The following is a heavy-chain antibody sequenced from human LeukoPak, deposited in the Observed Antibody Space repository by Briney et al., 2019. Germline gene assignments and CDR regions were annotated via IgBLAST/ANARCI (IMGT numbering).Heavy chain of an antibody. J-gene: IGHJ4*02. V-gene: IGHV4-38-2*02. Sequence: SETLSLTCTVSGYSISSGYYWGWIRPPPGKGLEWIGSIYHSGSTYYNPSLKSRVTISVDTSKNQFSLKLSSVTAADTAVYYCARGGGSYFHLHTFDYWGQGTLVTVSS. CDR1: GYSISSGYY. CDR3: ARGGGSYFHLHTFDY. D-gene: IGHD1-26*01. CDR2: IYHSGST.